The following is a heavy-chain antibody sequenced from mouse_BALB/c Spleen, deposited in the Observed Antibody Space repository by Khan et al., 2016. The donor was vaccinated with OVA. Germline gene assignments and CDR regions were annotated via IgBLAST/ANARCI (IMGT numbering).Heavy chain of an antibody. CDR2: IFSGGGYT. Sequence: QVQLKESGAELVRPGTSVKLSCKAAGYTFTNYWIGWVKQRPGHGLEWIGDIFSGGGYTNYNEKFKGKATLTADTSSSTAYMQLSSLTSEDSALYYCARRVAARATWDYFDYWGQGTTLTVSA. J-gene: IGHJ2*01. D-gene: IGHD3-1*01. CDR1: GYTFTNYW. V-gene: IGHV1-63*02. CDR3: ARRVAARATWDYFDY.